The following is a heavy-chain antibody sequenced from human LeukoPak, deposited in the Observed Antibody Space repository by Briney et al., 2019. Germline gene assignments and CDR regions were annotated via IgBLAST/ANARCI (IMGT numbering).Heavy chain of an antibody. D-gene: IGHD3-3*01. CDR2: IDPSDSYT. V-gene: IGHV5-10-1*01. Sequence: GESLKISCKVPGYSFTSYWSNWVRQMPGKGLEWMGRIDPSDSYTNYSPSFQGHVTISADKSISTAYLQWSSLKASDTAIYYCARRGEWLLYDNTGTNAFDTWGQGTLVTVSS. CDR1: GYSFTSYW. J-gene: IGHJ3*02. CDR3: ARRGEWLLYDNTGTNAFDT.